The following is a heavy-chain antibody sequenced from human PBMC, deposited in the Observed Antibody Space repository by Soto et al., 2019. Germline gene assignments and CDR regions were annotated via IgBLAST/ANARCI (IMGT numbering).Heavy chain of an antibody. CDR1: GCTFSSYA. Sequence: ASVKVSCKASGCTFSSYAISWVRQAPGQGLEWMGGIIPIFGTANYAQKFQGRVTITADESTSTAYMELSSLRSEDTAVYYCARGRSTKGDYYGMDVWGQGTTVTVSS. J-gene: IGHJ6*02. CDR3: ARGRSTKGDYYGMDV. CDR2: IIPIFGTA. V-gene: IGHV1-69*13.